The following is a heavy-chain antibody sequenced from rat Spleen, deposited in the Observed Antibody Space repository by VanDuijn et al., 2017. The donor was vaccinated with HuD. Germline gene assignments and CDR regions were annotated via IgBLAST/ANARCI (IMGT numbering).Heavy chain of an antibody. D-gene: IGHD1-9*01. J-gene: IGHJ2*01. CDR2: ISYGDTSGHSST. V-gene: IGHV5-7*01. CDR3: ARRHYGYTDYFDY. CDR1: GFIFRNYD. Sequence: EVQLVESGGGLVQPGRSMKLSCAASGFIFRNYDMAWVRQAPKKGLEWVATISYGDTSGHSSTYYRDSVKGRFTISRDIAKSTLSLQMDSLRSEDTATYYCARRHYGYTDYFDYWGQGVMVTVSS.